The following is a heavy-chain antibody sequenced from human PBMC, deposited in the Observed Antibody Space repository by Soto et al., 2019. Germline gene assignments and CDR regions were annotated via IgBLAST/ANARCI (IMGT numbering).Heavy chain of an antibody. J-gene: IGHJ4*02. V-gene: IGHV1-46*01. CDR3: ARVRGDMVRGVTGFDY. D-gene: IGHD3-10*01. Sequence: QVQLVQSGAEVKKPGASVKVSCKASGYTFTSYYMHWVRQAPGQGLERMVIINPSGGSTSYAQKFQGRVTRTRDTAPSTVDMELSSLRSEDTAVYYCARVRGDMVRGVTGFDYWGQGTLVTVSS. CDR1: GYTFTSYY. CDR2: INPSGGST.